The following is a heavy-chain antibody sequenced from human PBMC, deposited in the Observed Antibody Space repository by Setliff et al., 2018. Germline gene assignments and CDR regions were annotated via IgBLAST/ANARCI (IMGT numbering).Heavy chain of an antibody. D-gene: IGHD2-2*01. V-gene: IGHV1-18*01. CDR2: ISGYDDNT. CDR3: ARGSAKMVALPTANYFDP. CDR1: GYSFTNYG. Sequence: WASVKVSCKAFGYSFTNYGLNWVRQAPGQGLEWMGWISGYDDNTNYAQHLQGRVTMTTDTSTSTAYMELRSLTSADTAVYYCARGSAKMVALPTANYFDPWGQGTPVTVSS. J-gene: IGHJ5*02.